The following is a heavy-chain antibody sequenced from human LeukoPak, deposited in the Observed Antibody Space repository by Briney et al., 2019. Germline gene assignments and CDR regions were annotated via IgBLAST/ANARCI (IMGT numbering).Heavy chain of an antibody. J-gene: IGHJ4*02. D-gene: IGHD4/OR15-4a*01. CDR2: IRSDGSNK. CDR3: AKDPGANWGWGY. Sequence: PGGSLRLSCAASGFTFSSYGMHWVRQAPGKGLEWVAFIRSDGSNKYYADSVKGRFTISRDNSKNTLYLQMNSLRAEDTAVYYCAKDPGANWGWGYWGQGTLVTVSS. V-gene: IGHV3-30*02. CDR1: GFTFSSYG.